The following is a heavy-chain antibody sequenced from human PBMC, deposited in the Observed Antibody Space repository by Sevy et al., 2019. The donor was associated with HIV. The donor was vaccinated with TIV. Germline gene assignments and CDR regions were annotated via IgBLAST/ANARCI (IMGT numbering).Heavy chain of an antibody. CDR2: IRQDGSEK. D-gene: IGHD3-10*01. CDR3: AKSYFGSGTSYGMDL. J-gene: IGHJ6*02. V-gene: IGHV3-7*01. CDR1: GFPFSNYN. Sequence: GGSLRLSCAASGFPFSNYNMNWVRQTPGKGLEWVANIRQDGSEKYYVDSVRGRFTISRDNAKNSLFLQLNSLRADDTAIYYCAKSYFGSGTSYGMDLWGRGTTVTVSS.